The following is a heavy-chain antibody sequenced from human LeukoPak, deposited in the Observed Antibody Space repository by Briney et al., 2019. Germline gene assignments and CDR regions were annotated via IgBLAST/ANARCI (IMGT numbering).Heavy chain of an antibody. D-gene: IGHD1-1*01. CDR3: AKHNNPNWYDY. Sequence: GGSLRLSCAASGFTFSSYAMSWVRQAPGKGLEWVSSITGSGGNTSYADSVKGRFTISRDNSKNMRYLQMNSLRAEDTAIYYCAKHNNPNWYDYWGQGTLVTVSS. V-gene: IGHV3-23*01. CDR1: GFTFSSYA. J-gene: IGHJ4*02. CDR2: ITGSGGNT.